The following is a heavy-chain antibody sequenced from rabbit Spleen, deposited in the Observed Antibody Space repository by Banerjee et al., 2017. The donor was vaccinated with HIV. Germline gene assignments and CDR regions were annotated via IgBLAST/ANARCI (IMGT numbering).Heavy chain of an antibody. CDR2: INIVTGKS. Sequence: QEQLVESGGGLVQPGGSLKLSCKASGFDFSSYGLSWVRQAPGKGLEWIACINIVTGKSVYASWAKGRFIMSRTSSTTVTLQMTSLTAADTATYFCARDTGTSFSTYGMDLWGQGTLVTVS. J-gene: IGHJ6*01. D-gene: IGHD7-1*01. CDR3: ARDTGTSFSTYGMDL. CDR1: GFDFSSYG. V-gene: IGHV1S45*01.